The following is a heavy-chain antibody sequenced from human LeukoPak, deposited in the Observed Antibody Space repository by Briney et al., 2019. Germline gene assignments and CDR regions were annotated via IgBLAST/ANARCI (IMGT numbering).Heavy chain of an antibody. CDR2: IYYSGST. V-gene: IGHV4-59*08. CDR3: ARLQVHCGGDCYTRWFDP. D-gene: IGHD2-21*02. CDR1: GGSVSSYY. Sequence: SETLSLTCTVSGGSVSSYYWSWIRQPPGKGLDLMAYIYYSGSTRYNPSLKSRVTISLDRSKNQFSLKLRSVTAADTAVYYCARLQVHCGGDCYTRWFDPWGQGTLVTVSS. J-gene: IGHJ5*02.